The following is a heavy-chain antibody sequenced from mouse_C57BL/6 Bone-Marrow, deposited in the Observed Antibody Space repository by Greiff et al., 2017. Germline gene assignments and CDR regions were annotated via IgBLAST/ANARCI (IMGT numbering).Heavy chain of an antibody. CDR2: IDPSDSYT. Sequence: VQLQQPGAELVMPGASVKLSCKASGYTFTSYWMHWVKQRPGQGLEWIGEIDPSDSYTNYNQKFKGKSTLTVAKSSSTAYMQLSSLTSEDAAVYYCARERNYYGSSYSWYIDVWGTGTTVTVSS. CDR1: GYTFTSYW. CDR3: ARERNYYGSSYSWYIDV. V-gene: IGHV1-69*01. J-gene: IGHJ1*03. D-gene: IGHD1-1*01.